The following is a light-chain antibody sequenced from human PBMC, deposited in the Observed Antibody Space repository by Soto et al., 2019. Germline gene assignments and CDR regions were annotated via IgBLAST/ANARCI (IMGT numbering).Light chain of an antibody. J-gene: IGKJ4*01. CDR2: GAS. CDR3: QQYASSPLT. Sequence: EIVLTQSPGTLSLSSGERATLSCRASQSVRSNYLAWYQQKPGQAPRLLIYGASSRAPGIPDRFGGSGSGTDFPPNISRLEHEDFAVYYCQQYASSPLTFGGGTKVEIK. V-gene: IGKV3-20*01. CDR1: QSVRSNY.